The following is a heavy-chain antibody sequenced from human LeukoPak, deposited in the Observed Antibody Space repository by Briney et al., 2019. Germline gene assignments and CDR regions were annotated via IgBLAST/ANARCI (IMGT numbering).Heavy chain of an antibody. V-gene: IGHV3-23*01. D-gene: IGHD2-21*01. Sequence: GGSLRLSCAASGFTFSSYAMSWVRQAPGKGLEWISAISGSGGSTYYADSVKGRFTISRDNSKNTLYLQMNSLRAEDTAVYYCAKTLLKLIENPDYWGQGTLVTVSS. J-gene: IGHJ4*02. CDR3: AKTLLKLIENPDY. CDR1: GFTFSSYA. CDR2: ISGSGGST.